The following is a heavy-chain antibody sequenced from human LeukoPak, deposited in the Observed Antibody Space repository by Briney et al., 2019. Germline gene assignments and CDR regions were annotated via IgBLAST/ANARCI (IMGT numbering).Heavy chain of an antibody. V-gene: IGHV5-51*01. CDR3: ERHAIAADWWTDQDKWYFDL. D-gene: IGHD6-25*01. J-gene: IGHJ2*01. Sequence: GESLKISCKGSGYSFTSYWIGWVRQMPGKGLEWMGIIYPGDSDTRYSPSFQGQVTISADKSISTAYLQWSSLKASDTAMYYCERHAIAADWWTDQDKWYFDLWGHGTLVTVSS. CDR2: IYPGDSDT. CDR1: GYSFTSYW.